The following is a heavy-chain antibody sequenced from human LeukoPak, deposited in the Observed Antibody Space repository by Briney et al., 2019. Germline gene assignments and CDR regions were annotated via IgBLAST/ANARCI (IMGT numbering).Heavy chain of an antibody. CDR2: INPNSGGT. J-gene: IGHJ5*02. V-gene: IGHV1-2*02. Sequence: ASVKVSCTASGYTFTGYYMHWVRQAPGQGLEWMGWINPNSGGTNYAQKFQGRVTMTRDTSISTAYVELSRLRSDDTAVYYCARDRRVVVPAAIRWFDPWGQGTLVTVSS. CDR1: GYTFTGYY. D-gene: IGHD2-2*01. CDR3: ARDRRVVVPAAIRWFDP.